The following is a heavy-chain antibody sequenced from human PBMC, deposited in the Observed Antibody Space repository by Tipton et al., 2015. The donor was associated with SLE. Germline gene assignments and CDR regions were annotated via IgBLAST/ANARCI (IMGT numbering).Heavy chain of an antibody. V-gene: IGHV1-24*01. CDR1: GDTLNEFS. J-gene: IGHJ3*02. D-gene: IGHD3-3*01. CDR2: FDPKDAEA. Sequence: QLVQSGAEVKKPGASVKVSCKIFGDTLNEFSMHWVRQAPGKGLEWMGHFDPKDAEAVFAQRFQGRLTMTEDTSTDTASMELSSLRSEDTAVYFCTITRPIGGPDDFWNGYSRPPGFDIWGQGTMVIVSS. CDR3: TITRPIGGPDDFWNGYSRPPGFDI.